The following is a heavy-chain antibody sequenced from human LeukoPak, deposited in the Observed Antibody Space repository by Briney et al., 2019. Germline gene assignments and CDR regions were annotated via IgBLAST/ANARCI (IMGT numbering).Heavy chain of an antibody. Sequence: GASVKVSCKASGYTFTSYGISWARQAPGQGLEWMGWISAYNGNTNYAQKLQGRVTMTTDTSTSTAYMELRSLRSDNTAVYYCASSEQQLTYSPYWGQGTLVTVSS. J-gene: IGHJ4*02. CDR2: ISAYNGNT. D-gene: IGHD5-12*01. CDR1: GYTFTSYG. V-gene: IGHV1-18*01. CDR3: ASSEQQLTYSPY.